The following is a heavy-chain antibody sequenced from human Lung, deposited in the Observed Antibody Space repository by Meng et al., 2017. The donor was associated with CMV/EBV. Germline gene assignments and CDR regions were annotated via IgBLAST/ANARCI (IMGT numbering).Heavy chain of an antibody. D-gene: IGHD2-2*02. CDR3: ATAQARGVPAAIRLYYFDY. V-gene: IGHV4-59*01. CDR2: IYNSGRT. J-gene: IGHJ4*02. CDR1: SINYYY. Sequence: SINYYYWNWLRQPPGKGLEWIGYIYNSGRTNYNPSLESRVTISVDTSKNKFSLKLSSVTAADTAVYYCATAQARGVPAAIRLYYFDYWGQGTRVTVSS.